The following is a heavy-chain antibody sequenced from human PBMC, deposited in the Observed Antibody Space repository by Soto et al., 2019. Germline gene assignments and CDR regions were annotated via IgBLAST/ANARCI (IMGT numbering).Heavy chain of an antibody. V-gene: IGHV3-23*01. Sequence: GGSLILSCAASGFTFSSYAMSWVRQAPGKGLEWVSAISGGGGSTYCADSVKGRFTISRDNSKNTLYLQMNSLRAEDTAVYYCAKDFLIAVAGTYFDYWGQGTLVTVSS. CDR3: AKDFLIAVAGTYFDY. D-gene: IGHD6-19*01. J-gene: IGHJ4*02. CDR2: ISGGGGST. CDR1: GFTFSSYA.